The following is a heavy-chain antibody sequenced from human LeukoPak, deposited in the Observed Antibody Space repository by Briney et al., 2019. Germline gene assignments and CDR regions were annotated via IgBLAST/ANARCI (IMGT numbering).Heavy chain of an antibody. V-gene: IGHV4-39*07. CDR3: ARDLAGGDSSGSYYFDY. J-gene: IGHJ4*02. Sequence: MPSETLSLTCTVSGGSISSSSYYRGWIRLPPGKGLEWIGSIYYSGSTYYNPSLKSRVTISVDTSKNQFSLKLSSVTAADTAVYYCARDLAGGDSSGSYYFDYWGQGTLVTVSS. D-gene: IGHD3-22*01. CDR2: IYYSGST. CDR1: GGSISSSSYY.